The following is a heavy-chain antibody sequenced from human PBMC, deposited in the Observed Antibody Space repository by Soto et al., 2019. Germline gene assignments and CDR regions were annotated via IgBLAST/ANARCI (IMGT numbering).Heavy chain of an antibody. D-gene: IGHD6-6*01. CDR2: ISSSSSYI. V-gene: IGHV3-21*01. Sequence: EVQLGESGGGLVKPWGSLRLSCAASGFTFSSDSMNWVRQAPGKGLEWVSSISSSSSYIYYADSVKDRFTISRDNAKNSLYLQMNSLRAEDTAVYYCARTSSMAARPVSYYGMDVWVHGTTVTVSS. CDR1: GFTFSSDS. J-gene: IGHJ6*02. CDR3: ARTSSMAARPVSYYGMDV.